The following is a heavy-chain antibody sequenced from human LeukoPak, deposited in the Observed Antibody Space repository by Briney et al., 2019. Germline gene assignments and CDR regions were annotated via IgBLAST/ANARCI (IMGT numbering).Heavy chain of an antibody. CDR2: INHSGST. Sequence: SETLSLTCAVYGGSFSGYYWSWIRQPPGKGLEWIGEINHSGSTNYNPSLKSRVTISVDTSKNQFSLKLSSVTAADTAVYYCASGPDSRGYQFDYWGQGTLVTVSS. CDR1: GGSFSGYY. J-gene: IGHJ4*02. V-gene: IGHV4-34*01. D-gene: IGHD3-22*01. CDR3: ASGPDSRGYQFDY.